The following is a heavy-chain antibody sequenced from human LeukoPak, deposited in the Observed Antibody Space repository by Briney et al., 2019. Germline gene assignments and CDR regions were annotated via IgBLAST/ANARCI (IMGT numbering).Heavy chain of an antibody. CDR3: ARDGARAAAGRGVFDY. CDR1: GGSISSYY. V-gene: IGHV4-59*01. J-gene: IGHJ4*02. CDR2: IYYSGST. Sequence: PSETLSLTCTVSGGSISSYYWSWIRQPPGKGLEWIGYIYYSGSTNYNPSLKSRVTISVDTSKNQFSLKLSSVTAADTAVYYCARDGARAAAGRGVFDYWGQGTLATVSS. D-gene: IGHD6-13*01.